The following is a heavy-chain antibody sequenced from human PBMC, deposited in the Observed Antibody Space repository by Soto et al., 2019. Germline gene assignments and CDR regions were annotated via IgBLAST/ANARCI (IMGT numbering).Heavy chain of an antibody. CDR2: IYYSGST. D-gene: IGHD4-17*01. Sequence: QVQLQESGPGLVKPSQTLSLTCTVSGGSISSGDYYWRWIRQPPGKGLEWIGYIYYSGSTYYNPSLKSRVTLAVDTSKNQFSLKLSSVTAEDTAVYYCARGDGPPHFDYWGQGTLVTVSS. CDR3: ARGDGPPHFDY. V-gene: IGHV4-30-4*01. J-gene: IGHJ4*02. CDR1: GGSISSGDYY.